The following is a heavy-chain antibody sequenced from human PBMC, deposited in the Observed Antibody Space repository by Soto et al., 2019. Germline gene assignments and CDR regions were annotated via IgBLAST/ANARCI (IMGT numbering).Heavy chain of an antibody. CDR2: TRNKANSYTT. J-gene: IGHJ4*02. CDR3: AGDHLGD. CDR1: GFTFSDHY. Sequence: EVQLVESGGGLVQPGGSLRLSCAASGFTFSDHYMDWVRQAPGKGLEWIGRTRNKANSYTTEYAASVKGRFTISRDDSKNSLYLQMNSLKTEDTAVYYCAGDHLGDWGQGTLVTVSS. D-gene: IGHD3-10*01. V-gene: IGHV3-72*01.